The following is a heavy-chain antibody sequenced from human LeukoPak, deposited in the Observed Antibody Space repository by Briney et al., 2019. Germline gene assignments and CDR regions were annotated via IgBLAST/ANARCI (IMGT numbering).Heavy chain of an antibody. CDR2: IYYSGST. D-gene: IGHD6-13*01. V-gene: IGHV4-39*01. CDR3: ARLVVSSWYHEVLLGRDY. CDR1: GGSISSSSYY. J-gene: IGHJ4*02. Sequence: SETLSLTCTVSGGSISSSSYYWGWIRQPPGKGLEWIGSIYYSGSTYYNPSLTSRVTISVDTSKNQFSLKLSSVTAADTAVYYCARLVVSSWYHEVLLGRDYWGQGTLVTVSS.